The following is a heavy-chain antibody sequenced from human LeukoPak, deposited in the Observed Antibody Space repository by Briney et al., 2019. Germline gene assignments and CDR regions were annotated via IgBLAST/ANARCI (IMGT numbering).Heavy chain of an antibody. CDR3: ARESTIFGVVGRYYYMDV. CDR1: GGSISSHY. V-gene: IGHV4-59*11. CDR2: IYYSGST. J-gene: IGHJ6*03. Sequence: SETLSLTCTVSGGSISSHYWSWIRQPPGKRLEWVGYIYYSGSTNYNPSLKSRVTISVDTSKNQFSLKLSSVTAADTAVYYCARESTIFGVVGRYYYMDVWGKGTTVTVSS. D-gene: IGHD3-3*01.